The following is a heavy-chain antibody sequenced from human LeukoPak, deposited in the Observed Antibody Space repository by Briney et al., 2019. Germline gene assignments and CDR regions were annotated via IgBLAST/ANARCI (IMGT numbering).Heavy chain of an antibody. Sequence: GGSLRLSCAASGFTFSSYAMHWVRQAPGEGLEWVAVISYDGSNKYYADSVKGRFTISRDNSKNTLYLQMNSLRAEDTAVYYCARGMTPGIAAANPFDYWGQGALVTVSS. CDR3: ARGMTPGIAAANPFDY. CDR2: ISYDGSNK. CDR1: GFTFSSYA. V-gene: IGHV3-30-3*01. J-gene: IGHJ4*02. D-gene: IGHD6-13*01.